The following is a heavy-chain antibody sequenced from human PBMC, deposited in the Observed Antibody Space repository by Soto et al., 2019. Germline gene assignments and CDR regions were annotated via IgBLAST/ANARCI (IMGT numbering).Heavy chain of an antibody. Sequence: QVQLQESGPGLVKPSGTLSLTCAVSSGSITSSNWWSWVRQPPGKGLEWIGEVSHSGNTNYIPSLKSRVTISVDKSRKPFSLRLNSVTAADTGVYYCARNRYGGYDFDYWGQGTLVTVSS. J-gene: IGHJ4*02. V-gene: IGHV4-4*02. CDR2: VSHSGNT. CDR3: ARNRYGGYDFDY. D-gene: IGHD5-12*01. CDR1: SGSITSSNW.